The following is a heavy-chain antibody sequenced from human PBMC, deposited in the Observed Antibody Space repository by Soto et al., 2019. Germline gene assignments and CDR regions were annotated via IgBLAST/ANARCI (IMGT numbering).Heavy chain of an antibody. CDR2: IWYDGSNK. CDR1: GFTFSSYG. V-gene: IGHV3-33*01. Sequence: QVQLVESGGGMVQPGRSLRLSCAASGFTFSSYGMHWVRQAPGKGLEWVAVIWYDGSNKYYADSVKGRFTISRDNSKNTLYLQMNSLSAEDKAVYSCARSGYCSDGSCNSGSDFKPWGQGTLVTVSS. D-gene: IGHD2-15*01. J-gene: IGHJ1*01. CDR3: ARSGYCSDGSCNSGSDFKP.